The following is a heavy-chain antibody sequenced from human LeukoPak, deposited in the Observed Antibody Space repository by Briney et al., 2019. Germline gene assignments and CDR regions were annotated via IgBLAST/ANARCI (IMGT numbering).Heavy chain of an antibody. J-gene: IGHJ5*02. V-gene: IGHV4-30-2*01. CDR2: IYHSGST. CDR3: ARVSYSSSWYGEGWFDP. D-gene: IGHD6-13*01. Sequence: SQTLSLTCTVSGGSISSGGYYWSWIRQPPGKGLEWIGYIYHSGSTYYNPSLKSRVTISVDTSKNQFSLKLSSVTAADTAVYYCARVSYSSSWYGEGWFDPWGQGTLVTVSS. CDR1: GGSISSGGYY.